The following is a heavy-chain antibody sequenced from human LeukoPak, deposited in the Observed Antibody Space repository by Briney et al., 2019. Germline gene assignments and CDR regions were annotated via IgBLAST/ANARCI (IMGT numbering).Heavy chain of an antibody. CDR2: MNPNSGNT. CDR3: ARAWGTRGPKRIKVERWFDP. J-gene: IGHJ5*02. V-gene: IGHV1-8*03. D-gene: IGHD7-27*01. Sequence: ASVKVSCKASGCTFTSYDINWVRQATGQGLEWMGWMNPNSGNTGYAQKFQGRVTITRNTSISTAYMELSSLRSEDTAVYYCARAWGTRGPKRIKVERWFDPWGQGTLVTVSS. CDR1: GCTFTSYD.